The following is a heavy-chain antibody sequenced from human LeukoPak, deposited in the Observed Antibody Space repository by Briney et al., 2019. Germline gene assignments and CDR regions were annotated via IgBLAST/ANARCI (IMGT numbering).Heavy chain of an antibody. CDR2: MNPNSGNT. J-gene: IGHJ4*02. D-gene: IGHD4-17*01. CDR1: GYTFTSYD. CDR3: TIYGDYSKHYFDY. V-gene: IGHV1-8*01. Sequence: EASVKVSCKASGYTFTSYDINWVRQATGQGLEWMGWMNPNSGNTGYAQKFQGRVTMTRNTSISTAYMELSSLRSEDTAVYYCTIYGDYSKHYFDYWAQGTLVTVSS.